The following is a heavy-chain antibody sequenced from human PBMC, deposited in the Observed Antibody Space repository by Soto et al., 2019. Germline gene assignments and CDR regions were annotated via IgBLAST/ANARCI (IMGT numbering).Heavy chain of an antibody. CDR3: ARVATRLQSMEVLEY. D-gene: IGHD2-21*02. CDR1: GFIFRDYL. J-gene: IGHJ4*02. V-gene: IGHV3-30*03. Sequence: QVQLVESGGGVVQPGTSLRLSCKASGFIFRDYLIHWFRQAQAKGREWLAVLSFDGTAEYYADSTRGRFTISRDIPKSTTYLVINNVRREDTAMYYCARVATRLQSMEVLEYWGQGTLVTVPS. CDR2: LSFDGTAE.